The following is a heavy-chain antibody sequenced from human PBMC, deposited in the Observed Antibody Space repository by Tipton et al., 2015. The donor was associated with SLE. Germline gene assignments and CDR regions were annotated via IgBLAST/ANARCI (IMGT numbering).Heavy chain of an antibody. CDR2: IREDGSEK. CDR3: TTDYNWGFFN. Sequence: AVSGFTFSNNWMAWVRQAPGKGLEWVAHIREDGSEKFYVDSVRGRFALSRDNAKNSLSLHMNNLRAEDTAVYYCTTDYNWGFFNWGQGTLVTVSS. J-gene: IGHJ4*02. CDR1: GFTFSNNW. D-gene: IGHD7-27*01. V-gene: IGHV3-7*01.